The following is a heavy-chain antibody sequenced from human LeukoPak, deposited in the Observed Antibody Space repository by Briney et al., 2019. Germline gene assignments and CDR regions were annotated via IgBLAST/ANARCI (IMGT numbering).Heavy chain of an antibody. V-gene: IGHV3-48*03. CDR3: APLAVASDFDY. Sequence: GGSLRLSRAASGFKLRRFEMYWVRQPPGKGLEWVAYISSGASTMYYADSVKGRFTISRDDAKNSLFLQMNSLRAEDTAIYYCAPLAVASDFDYWGQGTMATVSS. CDR1: GFKLRRFE. CDR2: ISSGASTM. J-gene: IGHJ4*02. D-gene: IGHD6-19*01.